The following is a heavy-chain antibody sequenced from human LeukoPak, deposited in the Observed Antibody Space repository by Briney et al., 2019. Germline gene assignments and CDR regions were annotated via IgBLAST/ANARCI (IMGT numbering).Heavy chain of an antibody. Sequence: ASVKVSCKVSGYTLTELSMHWVRQAPGKGLEWMGGFDPEDGETIYAQKFQGRVTMTEDTSTDTAYMELSSLRSEDTAVYYCATLGDILGAFDIWGQGTMVTVSS. V-gene: IGHV1-24*01. CDR1: GYTLTELS. CDR3: ATLGDILGAFDI. CDR2: FDPEDGET. J-gene: IGHJ3*02. D-gene: IGHD1-26*01.